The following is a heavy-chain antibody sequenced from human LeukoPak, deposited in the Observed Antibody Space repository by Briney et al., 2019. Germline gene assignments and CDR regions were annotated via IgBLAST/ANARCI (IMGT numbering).Heavy chain of an antibody. CDR3: ARDGGVAAAGTYGTYNWFDP. Sequence: ASVKDSCKASGYTFTVYYMHWVRQAPGQGLEWMGWINPNSGGTNYAQKFQGRVTMTRDTSISTAYMELSRLRSDDTAVYYCARDGGVAAAGTYGTYNWFDPWGQGTLVTVSS. D-gene: IGHD6-13*01. J-gene: IGHJ5*02. CDR2: INPNSGGT. CDR1: GYTFTVYY. V-gene: IGHV1-2*02.